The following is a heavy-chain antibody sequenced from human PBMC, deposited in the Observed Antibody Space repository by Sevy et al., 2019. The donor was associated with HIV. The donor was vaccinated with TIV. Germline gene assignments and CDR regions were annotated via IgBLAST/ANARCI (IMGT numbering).Heavy chain of an antibody. CDR3: ARSSGYYRTYDY. V-gene: IGHV4-30-2*01. CDR2: IYHSGST. CDR1: GGSISSGGYS. Sequence: SETLSLTCAVSGGSISSGGYSWSWIRQPPGKGLEWIGYIYHSGSTYYNPSPKSRVTISVDRSKNQFSLKLSSVTAADTAVYYCARSSGYYRTYDYWGQGTLVTVSS. D-gene: IGHD3-22*01. J-gene: IGHJ4*02.